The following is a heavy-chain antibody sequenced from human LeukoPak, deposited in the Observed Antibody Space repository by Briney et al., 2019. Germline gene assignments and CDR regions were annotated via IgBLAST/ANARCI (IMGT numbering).Heavy chain of an antibody. V-gene: IGHV3-23*01. CDR2: ISGSGGST. Sequence: GGSLRLSCAASGVTFSSYAMSWVRQAPGKGLEWVSAISGSGGSTYYADSVKGRFTISRDNSKNTLYLQMNSLRAEDTAVYYCAKSLHLYLRSGSFDYWGRGTLVTVSS. CDR1: GVTFSSYA. J-gene: IGHJ4*02. CDR3: AKSLHLYLRSGSFDY. D-gene: IGHD3-10*01.